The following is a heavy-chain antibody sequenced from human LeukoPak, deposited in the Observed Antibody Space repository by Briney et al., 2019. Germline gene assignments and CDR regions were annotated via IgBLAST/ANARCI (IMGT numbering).Heavy chain of an antibody. J-gene: IGHJ3*02. Sequence: ASVKVSCKASGYTFGTYAISWVRQAPGQGLEWMGWVSAYNGQISYAQKFQGRVTMTTDTSTSTGYMELRSLRSDDTAVYYCARSFGGSNAMGPDAFDIWGQGTMVTVSS. D-gene: IGHD3-16*01. CDR3: ARSFGGSNAMGPDAFDI. CDR2: VSAYNGQI. CDR1: GYTFGTYA. V-gene: IGHV1-18*04.